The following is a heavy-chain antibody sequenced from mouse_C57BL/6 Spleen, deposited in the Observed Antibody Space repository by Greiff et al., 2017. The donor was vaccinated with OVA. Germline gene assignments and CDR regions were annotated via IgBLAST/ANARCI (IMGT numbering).Heavy chain of an antibody. CDR3: ARRGGYYGSPYWYFDV. Sequence: QVQLQQPGAELVRPGSSVKLSCKASGYTFTSYWMDWVKQRPGQGLEWIGNIYPADSETHYTQKFKGKATLTVDKSSSTAYLQLSSLTSEDSAVYYCARRGGYYGSPYWYFDVWGTGTTVTVSS. D-gene: IGHD1-1*01. CDR1: GYTFTSYW. J-gene: IGHJ1*03. V-gene: IGHV1-61*01. CDR2: IYPADSET.